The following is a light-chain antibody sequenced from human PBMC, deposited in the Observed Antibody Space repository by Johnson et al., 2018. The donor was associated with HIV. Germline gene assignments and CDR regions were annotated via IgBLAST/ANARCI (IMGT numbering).Light chain of an antibody. CDR3: GTWDTSRRTGF. Sequence: QSVLTQPPSVSAAPGQKVTISCSGSSSNIGAGYDVHCYQQFPGTAPKLLIYDNNKRPSGIPDRFSGSKSGSSATLGITGLQTGDEADYYCGTWDTSRRTGFFGTGTKVTVL. V-gene: IGLV1-51*01. J-gene: IGLJ1*01. CDR1: SSNIGAGYD. CDR2: DNN.